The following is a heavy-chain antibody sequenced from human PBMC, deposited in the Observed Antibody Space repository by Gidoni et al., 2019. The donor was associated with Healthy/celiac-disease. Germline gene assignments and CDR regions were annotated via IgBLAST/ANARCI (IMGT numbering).Heavy chain of an antibody. D-gene: IGHD3-16*01. Sequence: SSYAMHWVRQAPGKGLEWVAVISYDGSNKYYADSVKGRFTISRDNSKNTLYLQMNSLRAEDTAVYYCARDLFEPTAYFDYWGQGTLVTVSS. CDR1: SSYA. CDR3: ARDLFEPTAYFDY. V-gene: IGHV3-30*01. J-gene: IGHJ4*02. CDR2: ISYDGSNK.